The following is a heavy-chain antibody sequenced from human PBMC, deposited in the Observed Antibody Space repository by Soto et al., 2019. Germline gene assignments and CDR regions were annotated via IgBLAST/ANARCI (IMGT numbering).Heavy chain of an antibody. D-gene: IGHD6-6*01. CDR1: GGSFSGYY. CDR3: ARGTPAARLGY. CDR2: IIHSGHA. V-gene: IGHV4-34*01. Sequence: QVQLHQWGAGLLRPSETLSLTCAVDGGSFSGYYWTSSRQPPGKGLEWIGEIIHSGHAYNNPSLKYRVTISVDKSKNQLSLSLTSATAADTAVYCCARGTPAARLGYWGQGTLVTVSS. J-gene: IGHJ4*02.